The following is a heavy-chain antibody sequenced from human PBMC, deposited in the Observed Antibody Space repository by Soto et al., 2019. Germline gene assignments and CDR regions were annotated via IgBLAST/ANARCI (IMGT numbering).Heavy chain of an antibody. D-gene: IGHD1-1*01. V-gene: IGHV4-31*03. CDR1: GGSISSGGYY. CDR3: ARESRTTGTPGFDY. Sequence: QVQLQESGPGLVKPSQTLSLTCTVSGGSISSGGYYWIWIRQHPGKGLEWIGYIYYSGRTYYNPSLKSRVTISVDTSKNQFSLKLSSVTAADTAVYYCARESRTTGTPGFDYWGQGTLVTVSS. CDR2: IYYSGRT. J-gene: IGHJ4*02.